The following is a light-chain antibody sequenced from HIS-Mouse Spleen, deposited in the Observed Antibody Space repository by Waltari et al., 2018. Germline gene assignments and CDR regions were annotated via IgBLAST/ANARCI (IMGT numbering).Light chain of an antibody. CDR2: QDS. CDR1: KLGDKY. J-gene: IGLJ2*01. V-gene: IGLV3-1*01. Sequence: SYELTQPPSVSVSPGQTASITCSGDKLGDKYACWYQQKPGQSPVVVIYQDSKRPSGCPERFSGSNSGNTATLTISGTQAMDEADYYCQAWDSSVVFGGGTKLTVL. CDR3: QAWDSSVV.